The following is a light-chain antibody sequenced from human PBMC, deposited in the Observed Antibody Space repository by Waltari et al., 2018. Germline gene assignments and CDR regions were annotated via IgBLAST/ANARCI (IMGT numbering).Light chain of an antibody. J-gene: IGKJ1*01. CDR2: WAS. Sequence: DIVMTQSPDSLAVPLGERATINCKSSQSVLYNSNNKNYLAWYQQKPGQPPKLIIYWASTRESGVPDRFSGSGSGTDFTLTISSLQAEDVAVYYCQQYYSALSWTFGQGTKVEIK. V-gene: IGKV4-1*01. CDR1: QSVLYNSNNKNY. CDR3: QQYYSALSWT.